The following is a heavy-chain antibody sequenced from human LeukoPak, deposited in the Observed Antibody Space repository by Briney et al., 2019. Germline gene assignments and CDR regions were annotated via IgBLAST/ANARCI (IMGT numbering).Heavy chain of an antibody. CDR2: INPNSGGT. Sequence: ASVKVSCKASGYTFTGYYMHWVRQAPGQGLEWMGWINPNSGGTNYAQKFQGWVTMTRDTSISTAYMELSRLRSDDTAVYYCARDLMDYYGSGSYYKTFGYWGQGTLVTVSS. J-gene: IGHJ4*02. D-gene: IGHD3-10*01. CDR1: GYTFTGYY. CDR3: ARDLMDYYGSGSYYKTFGY. V-gene: IGHV1-2*04.